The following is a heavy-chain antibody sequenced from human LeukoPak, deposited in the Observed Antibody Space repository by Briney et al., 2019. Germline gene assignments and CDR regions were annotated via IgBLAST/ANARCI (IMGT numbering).Heavy chain of an antibody. V-gene: IGHV1-24*01. CDR2: FDPEDGET. CDR3: ASSRGKGYCTNGVCYSSRHAFDI. CDR1: GYTLTELS. Sequence: GASVKVSCKVSGYTLTELSMHWVRQAPGKGLEWMGGFDPEDGETIYAQKSRGRVTMTEDTSTDTAYMELSSLRSEDTAVYYCASSRGKGYCTNGVCYSSRHAFDIWGQGTMVTVSS. J-gene: IGHJ3*02. D-gene: IGHD2-8*01.